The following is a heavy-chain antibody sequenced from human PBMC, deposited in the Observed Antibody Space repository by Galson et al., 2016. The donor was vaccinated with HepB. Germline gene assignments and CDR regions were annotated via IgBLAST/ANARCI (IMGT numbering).Heavy chain of an antibody. CDR2: IFPDDSEA. Sequence: QSGAEVTKPGESLRISCSTSGYTFSNYWIAWARQMPGKGLEWMGIIFPDDSEARYSPSFQGQVTFSVDKSISTAFLQWTSLKASDTAIYYCAREGVVQLPGRGTSTYFYFGMDVWGQGTTVTVSS. CDR1: GYTFSNYW. D-gene: IGHD1-1*01. J-gene: IGHJ6*02. V-gene: IGHV5-51*01. CDR3: AREGVVQLPGRGTSTYFYFGMDV.